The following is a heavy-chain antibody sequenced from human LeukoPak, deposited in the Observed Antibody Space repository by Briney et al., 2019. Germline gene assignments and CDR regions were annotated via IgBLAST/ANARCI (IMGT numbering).Heavy chain of an antibody. Sequence: GRSLRLSCAAFGFTFDDYAMHWVRQAPGKGLEWVSGISWNSGSIGYADSVKGRFTISRDNAKNSLYLQMNSLRAEDTALYYCAKDILDILTGPPDYWGQGTLVTVSS. CDR1: GFTFDDYA. CDR2: ISWNSGSI. D-gene: IGHD3-9*01. CDR3: AKDILDILTGPPDY. J-gene: IGHJ4*02. V-gene: IGHV3-9*01.